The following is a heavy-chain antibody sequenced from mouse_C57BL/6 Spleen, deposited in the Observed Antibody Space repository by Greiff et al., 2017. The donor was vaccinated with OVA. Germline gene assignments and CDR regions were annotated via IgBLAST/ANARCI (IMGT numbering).Heavy chain of an antibody. J-gene: IGHJ3*01. CDR1: GYAFSSYW. V-gene: IGHV1-80*01. CDR3: ARSGYSNYWFAY. CDR2: IYPGDGDT. Sequence: QVQLKQSGAELVKPGASVKISCKASGYAFSSYWMNWVKQRPGKGLEWIGQIYPGDGDTNYNRKFKGKATLTADKSSSTAYMQLSSLTSEDSAVYFCARSGYSNYWFAYWGQGTLVTVSA. D-gene: IGHD2-5*01.